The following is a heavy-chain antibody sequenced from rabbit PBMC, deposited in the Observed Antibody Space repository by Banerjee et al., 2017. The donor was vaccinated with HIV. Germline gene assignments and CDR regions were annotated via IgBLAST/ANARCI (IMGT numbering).Heavy chain of an antibody. CDR2: ISTGSGSA. CDR1: GFFFSRCYW. J-gene: IGHJ4*01. D-gene: IGHD4-1*01. CDR3: ARDLAGVIGWNFSW. V-gene: IGHV1S45*01. Sequence: QELLEESGGDLVKPEGPLTLTCTASGFFFSRCYWMCWVRQAPGKGLEWIGCISTGSGSACYASWVISRFTISSNTSQNTVALQMTSLTGADTATYFCARDLAGVIGWNFSWWGPGTLVTVS.